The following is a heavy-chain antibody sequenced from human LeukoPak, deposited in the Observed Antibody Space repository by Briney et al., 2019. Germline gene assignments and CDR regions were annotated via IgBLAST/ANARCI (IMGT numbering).Heavy chain of an antibody. CDR2: IYSGGST. D-gene: IGHD2-2*01. J-gene: IGHJ4*02. Sequence: GGSLRLSCAASGFTVSSNYMSWVRQAPGKGLEWVSVIYSGGSTYYADSVKGRFTISRDNSKNTLYLQMNSLRAEDTAVYYCASLVVPAARGDYWGQGTLVTVSS. V-gene: IGHV3-53*01. CDR3: ASLVVPAARGDY. CDR1: GFTVSSNY.